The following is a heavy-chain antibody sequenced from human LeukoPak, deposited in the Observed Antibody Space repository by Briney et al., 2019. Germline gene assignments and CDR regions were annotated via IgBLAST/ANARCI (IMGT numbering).Heavy chain of an antibody. Sequence: PGGSLRLSCAASGFTFSSYGMHWVRQAPGKGLEWVAFIRFDGTIKHYADSVKGRFTISRDNSKNTLYLQMNSLRAEDTAAYSCANGPHYQILTGYYKVRSHLDYWGQGTLVTVSS. J-gene: IGHJ4*02. CDR3: ANGPHYQILTGYYKVRSHLDY. CDR2: IRFDGTIK. V-gene: IGHV3-30*02. D-gene: IGHD3-9*01. CDR1: GFTFSSYG.